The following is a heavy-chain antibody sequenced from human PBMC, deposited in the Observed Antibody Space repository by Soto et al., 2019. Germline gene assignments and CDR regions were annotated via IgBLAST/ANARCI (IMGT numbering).Heavy chain of an antibody. CDR2: ISGSGGNT. V-gene: IGHV3-23*01. CDR3: AKVLGYYDILTGYSNFDY. CDR1: GFTFSSYA. D-gene: IGHD3-9*01. Sequence: GGSLRLSCAASGFTFSSYAMTWVRQAPGKGLEWVSAISGSGGNTYYADSVKGRFTISRDNSKNTLYLQMSSLRAEDTAVYYCAKVLGYYDILTGYSNFDYWGQGTLVTVPQ. J-gene: IGHJ4*02.